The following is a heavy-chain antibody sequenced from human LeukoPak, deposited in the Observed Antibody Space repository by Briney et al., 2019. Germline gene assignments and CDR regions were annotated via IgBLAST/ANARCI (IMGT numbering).Heavy chain of an antibody. CDR2: FDPEDGET. D-gene: IGHD5-18*01. CDR1: GYTLTELS. J-gene: IGHJ4*02. CDR3: ATDRRGYSYGSFRY. V-gene: IGHV1-24*01. Sequence: ASVKVSCKVSGYTLTELSMHWVRQAPGKGLEWMGGFDPEDGETIYAQKFQGRVTMTEDTSTDTAYMELSSLRSEDTAMYYCATDRRGYSYGSFRYWGQGTLVTVSS.